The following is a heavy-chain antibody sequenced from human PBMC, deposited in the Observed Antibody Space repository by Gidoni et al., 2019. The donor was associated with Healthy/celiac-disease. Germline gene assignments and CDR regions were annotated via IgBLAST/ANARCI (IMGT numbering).Heavy chain of an antibody. D-gene: IGHD2-2*01. J-gene: IGHJ3*02. V-gene: IGHV4-34*01. CDR2: INHSGST. CDR3: ARKGYQLPFDI. CDR1: GGSFSGYY. Sequence: QVQLQQWGAGLLKPSETLSLTCAVYGGSFSGYYWSWIRQPPGKGLEWIGEINHSGSTNYNPSLKSRVTISVDTSKNQFSLKLSSVTAADTAVYYCARKGYQLPFDIWGQGTMVTVSS.